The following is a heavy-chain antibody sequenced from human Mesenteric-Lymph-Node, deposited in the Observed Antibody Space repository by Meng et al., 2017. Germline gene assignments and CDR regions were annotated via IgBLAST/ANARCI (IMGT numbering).Heavy chain of an antibody. Sequence: GESLKISCAASGFAFSIYAMHWVRQAPGKGLEWVTVMSSDGSKTHYADSVKGRLTISRDNSKNTLHLQMSSLRGEDTAVYYCARAWGPAPFDYWGQGTLVTVSS. CDR2: MSSDGSKT. CDR1: GFAFSIYA. J-gene: IGHJ4*02. D-gene: IGHD3-16*01. CDR3: ARAWGPAPFDY. V-gene: IGHV3-30*04.